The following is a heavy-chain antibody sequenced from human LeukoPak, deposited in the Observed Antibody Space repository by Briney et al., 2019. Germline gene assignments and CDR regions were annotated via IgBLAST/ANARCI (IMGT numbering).Heavy chain of an antibody. CDR2: MNPNSGNT. CDR1: GYTFSSYD. CDR3: ARSFVGTRKRNDY. J-gene: IGHJ4*02. Sequence: GASVKVSCKASGYTFSSYDINWVRQATGQGLEWMGWMNPNSGNTGDAQRFQGRVTMTRSTSISTAYMELSSLTSDDTAVYYCARSFVGTRKRNDYWGQGTLVTVSS. D-gene: IGHD2-21*01. V-gene: IGHV1-8*01.